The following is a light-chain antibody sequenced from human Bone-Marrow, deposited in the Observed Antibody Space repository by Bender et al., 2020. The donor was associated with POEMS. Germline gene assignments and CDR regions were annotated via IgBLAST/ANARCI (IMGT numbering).Light chain of an antibody. V-gene: IGLV2-8*01. CDR2: EVS. CDR1: SSDVGAYNY. Sequence: QSALTQPASVSGSPGQSITISCTGTSSDVGAYNYVSWYQQHPGKAPKLMIYEVSKRPSGVPDRFSGSKSGNTASLTVSGLQAEDESDYYCSSYAGSNKLVFGGGTKLTVL. CDR3: SSYAGSNKLV. J-gene: IGLJ2*01.